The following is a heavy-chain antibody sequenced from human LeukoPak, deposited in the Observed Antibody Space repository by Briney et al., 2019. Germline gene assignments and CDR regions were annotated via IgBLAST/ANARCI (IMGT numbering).Heavy chain of an antibody. J-gene: IGHJ5*01. Sequence: ITPLLDKADYAQKFQGRITITADSSTSTAYMELSSLRSDDTAVYYCARDRVAISVAGFDSWGQGTLVIVSS. CDR3: ARDRVAISVAGFDS. V-gene: IGHV1-69*04. D-gene: IGHD6-19*01. CDR2: ITPLLDKA.